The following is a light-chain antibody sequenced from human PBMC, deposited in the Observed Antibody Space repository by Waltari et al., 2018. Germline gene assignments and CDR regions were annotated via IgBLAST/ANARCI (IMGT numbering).Light chain of an antibody. CDR2: DTT. CDR3: QQRSNWYT. Sequence: EIVLTQSPATLSLSPGERATLSCRDSQNVSSFLAWYQQNRGQAPRLLIYDTTHRATGIPARFSGSESGTDFTLTISSLEPEDFAVYYCQQRSNWYTFGQGTNLEIK. J-gene: IGKJ2*01. CDR1: QNVSSF. V-gene: IGKV3-11*01.